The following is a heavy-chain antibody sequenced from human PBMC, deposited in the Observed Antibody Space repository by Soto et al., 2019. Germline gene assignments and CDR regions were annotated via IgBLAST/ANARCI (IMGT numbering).Heavy chain of an antibody. D-gene: IGHD2-8*01. CDR1: GFTFNNYA. V-gene: IGHV3-23*01. CDR3: AKVRLTDYLRYAPHL. Sequence: PGGSLRLSCAASGFTFNNYAMNWVRQAPGRGLEWVSIISPNGDSTYYADSVKGRFTISSDNSQNTVFLQMNSLRAEDKAIYFCAKVRLTDYLRYAPHLWGQGTLVTVSS. J-gene: IGHJ3*01. CDR2: ISPNGDST.